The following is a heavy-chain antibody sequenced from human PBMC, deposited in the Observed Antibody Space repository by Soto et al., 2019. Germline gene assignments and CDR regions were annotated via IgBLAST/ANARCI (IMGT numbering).Heavy chain of an antibody. CDR3: ATAPQTYYYDSSGHYYGY. Sequence: ASVKVSCKVSGYTLTELSMHCVRQAPGKGLEWMGGFDPEDGETIYAQKFQGRVTMTEDTSTDTAYMELSSLRSEDTAVYYCATAPQTYYYDSSGHYYGYWGQGTLVTVSS. D-gene: IGHD3-22*01. J-gene: IGHJ4*02. CDR2: FDPEDGET. CDR1: GYTLTELS. V-gene: IGHV1-24*01.